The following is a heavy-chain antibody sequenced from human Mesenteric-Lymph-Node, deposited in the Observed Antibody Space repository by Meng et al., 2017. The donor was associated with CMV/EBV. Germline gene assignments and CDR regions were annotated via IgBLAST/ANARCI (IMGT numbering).Heavy chain of an antibody. CDR1: GYTFTSYY. Sequence: ASVKVSCKASGYTFTSYYMHWVRQAPGQGLEWMGIINPSGGSTSYAQKFQGRVTMTRDTSTSTVYMELSSLRSEDTAVYYCARGARGYSSSSHYYYGMDVWGQGTTVTVSS. J-gene: IGHJ6*02. CDR2: INPSGGST. D-gene: IGHD6-6*01. V-gene: IGHV1-46*01. CDR3: ARGARGYSSSSHYYYGMDV.